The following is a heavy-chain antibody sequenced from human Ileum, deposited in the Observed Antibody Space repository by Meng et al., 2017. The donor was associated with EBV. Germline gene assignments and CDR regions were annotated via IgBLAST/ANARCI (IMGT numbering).Heavy chain of an antibody. J-gene: IGHJ4*02. Sequence: QGQLRESGPGLVQPSGTLSLPCAVSGGSISSSNWWNWVRQPPGKGLEWIGEIYYSGSTIYNPSLKSRVTISVDKSKNLFSLKLSSVTAADTAVYYCARGYGSGRDYFDYWGQGTLVTVSS. V-gene: IGHV4-4*02. CDR3: ARGYGSGRDYFDY. CDR1: GGSISSSNW. CDR2: IYYSGST. D-gene: IGHD3-10*01.